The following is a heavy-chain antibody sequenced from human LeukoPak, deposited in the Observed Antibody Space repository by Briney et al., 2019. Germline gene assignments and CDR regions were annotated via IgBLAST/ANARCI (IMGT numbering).Heavy chain of an antibody. D-gene: IGHD5-18*01. CDR1: GFTFSSYG. V-gene: IGHV3-30*02. Sequence: GGSLRLSCAASGFTFSSYGMHWVRQAPGKGLEWVAFIRYDGSNKYYADSVKGRFTISRDNSKNTLYLQMNSLRAEDTAVYYCASPEYSYGFSDYWGQGTLVTVSS. J-gene: IGHJ4*02. CDR3: ASPEYSYGFSDY. CDR2: IRYDGSNK.